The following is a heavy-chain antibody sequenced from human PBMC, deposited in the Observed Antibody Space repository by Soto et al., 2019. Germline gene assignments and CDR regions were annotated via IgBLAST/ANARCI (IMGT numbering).Heavy chain of an antibody. J-gene: IGHJ5*02. V-gene: IGHV3-30-3*01. CDR1: GFTFSSYA. CDR2: ISYDGSNK. CDR3: ARAAGGSGRGAFDP. D-gene: IGHD3-10*01. Sequence: QVQLVESGGGVVQPGRSLRLSCAASGFTFSSYAMHWVRQAPRKGLEWVAVISYDGSNKYYADSVKGRFTISRDNSKNTLYLQMNSLRAEDTAVYYCARAAGGSGRGAFDPWGQGTLVTVSS.